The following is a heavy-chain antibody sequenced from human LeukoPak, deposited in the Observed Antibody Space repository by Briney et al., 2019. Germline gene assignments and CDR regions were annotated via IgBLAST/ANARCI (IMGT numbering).Heavy chain of an antibody. J-gene: IGHJ4*02. Sequence: PSETLSLTRTVSGGSITSSSYYWAWIRQPPGKGLEWIGRIYYSGRTSYNPSLKSRVTISVDTSKNQFSLKLSSVTAADTAVYYCAIFPSRTYGDYGGKYYFDYWGQGTLVTVSS. CDR1: GGSITSSSYY. V-gene: IGHV4-39*01. CDR2: IYYSGRT. CDR3: AIFPSRTYGDYGGKYYFDY. D-gene: IGHD4-17*01.